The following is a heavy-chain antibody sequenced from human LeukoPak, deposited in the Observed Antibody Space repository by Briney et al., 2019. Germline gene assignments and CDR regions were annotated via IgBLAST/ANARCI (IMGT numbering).Heavy chain of an antibody. CDR3: ARNYYGSGNHDY. CDR1: GCSISSSSYS. V-gene: IGHV4-39*01. D-gene: IGHD3-10*01. J-gene: IGHJ4*02. Sequence: SETLSLTCNVSGCSISSSSYSWLWIRKPPAKEMAWIGSIYYSGSTYYNPSLKSRVTISVDTSKNQFSLKLSSVTAADTAVYYCARNYYGSGNHDYWGQGTLVTVSS. CDR2: IYYSGST.